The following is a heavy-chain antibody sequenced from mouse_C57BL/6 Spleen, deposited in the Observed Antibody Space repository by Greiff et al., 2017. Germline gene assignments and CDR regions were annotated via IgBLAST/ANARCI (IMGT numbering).Heavy chain of an antibody. CDR2: IDPSDSET. CDR1: GYTFTSYW. D-gene: IGHD2-4*01. Sequence: VQLQQPGAELVRPGSSVKLSCKASGYTFTSYWMHWVKQRPIQGLEWIGNIDPSDSETHYNQKFKDKATLTVDKSSSTAYMQLSSLTSEDSAVYYCASGDYRAMDYWGQGTSVTVSS. J-gene: IGHJ4*01. CDR3: ASGDYRAMDY. V-gene: IGHV1-52*01.